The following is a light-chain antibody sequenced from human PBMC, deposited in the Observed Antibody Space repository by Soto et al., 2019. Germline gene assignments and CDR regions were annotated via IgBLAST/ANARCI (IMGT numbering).Light chain of an antibody. Sequence: EIELTQSPATLSLSPGERATLSCRASQSISSWLAWYQQKPGKAPKLLIYKASSLESGVPSRFSGSGSGTEFTLTISSLQPDDFATYYCQQYNSYWTFGQGTKVEIK. V-gene: IGKV1-5*03. CDR1: QSISSW. CDR3: QQYNSYWT. J-gene: IGKJ1*01. CDR2: KAS.